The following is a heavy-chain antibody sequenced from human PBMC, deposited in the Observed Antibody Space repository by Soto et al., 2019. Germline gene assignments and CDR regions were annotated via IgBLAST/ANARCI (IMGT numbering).Heavy chain of an antibody. D-gene: IGHD6-19*01. CDR3: ARDRGYGSGALDY. J-gene: IGHJ4*02. CDR1: GDSIRSSNW. V-gene: IGHV4-4*02. CDR2: VYQSGSP. Sequence: QVQLQESGPGLVKPSGTLSLTCVVSGDSIRSSNWWTWVRQPPGKGLEWIGEVYQSGSPNYNPSPNGRITIPVDKSNNQFSLKLTPVTAADTAVDYCARDRGYGSGALDYWGQGTLVTVSS.